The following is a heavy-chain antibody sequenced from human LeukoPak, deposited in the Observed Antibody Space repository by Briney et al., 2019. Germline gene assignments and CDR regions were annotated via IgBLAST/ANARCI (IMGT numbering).Heavy chain of an antibody. CDR1: GGSISSSNYY. Sequence: SETLSLTCTVSGGSISSSNYYWGWIRQPPGKGLEWIGSIYYSGSTYYNPSLRSRVTISADTSKNQLSLKLSSVTAADTAVYYCAKVARYYMDVWGKGTTVTVSS. CDR3: AKVARYYMDV. CDR2: IYYSGST. J-gene: IGHJ6*03. V-gene: IGHV4-39*07.